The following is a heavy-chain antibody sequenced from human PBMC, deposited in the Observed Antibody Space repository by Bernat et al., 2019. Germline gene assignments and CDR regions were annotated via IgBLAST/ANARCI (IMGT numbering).Heavy chain of an antibody. CDR1: GGSFSGYY. D-gene: IGHD3-10*01. V-gene: IGHV4-34*01. J-gene: IGHJ5*02. CDR3: ASGPHPSRSYYSSSYWFDP. Sequence: QVQLQQWGAGLLKPSETLSRTCAVYGGSFSGYYWSWIRQPPGKGLEWFGEINHSGSTNYNPSLKSRVTTSVDTSKNQLSLKLSSVTAATTAVYYCASGPHPSRSYYSSSYWFDPWGRGTLVTVSS. CDR2: INHSGST.